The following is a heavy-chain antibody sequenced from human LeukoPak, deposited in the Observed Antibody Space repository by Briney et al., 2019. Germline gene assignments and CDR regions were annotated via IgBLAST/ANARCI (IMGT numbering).Heavy chain of an antibody. Sequence: SETLSLTCAVYGGSFSGYYGSWIRQPPGKGLEWIGEINHSGSTNYNPSLKSRVTISVDTSKNQFSRKLSSVTAADTAVYYCARQASQGSFFGVYYWGQGTLVTVSS. CDR2: INHSGST. CDR1: GGSFSGYY. J-gene: IGHJ4*02. CDR3: ARQASQGSFFGVYY. V-gene: IGHV4-34*01. D-gene: IGHD3-10*01.